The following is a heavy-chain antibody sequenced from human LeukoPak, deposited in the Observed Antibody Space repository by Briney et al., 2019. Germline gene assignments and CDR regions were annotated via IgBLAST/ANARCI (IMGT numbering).Heavy chain of an antibody. Sequence: PSKTLSLTCTVSGGSISSYHWSWIRQPPGKGLEWIGYIYYSGTTNYSPSLKSRVTISVDTSKNQFSLKLSSVTAADTAVYYCARRSFSSWSLDYWGQGTLVTVSS. J-gene: IGHJ4*02. CDR2: IYYSGTT. D-gene: IGHD6-13*01. CDR3: ARRSFSSWSLDY. V-gene: IGHV4-59*08. CDR1: GGSISSYH.